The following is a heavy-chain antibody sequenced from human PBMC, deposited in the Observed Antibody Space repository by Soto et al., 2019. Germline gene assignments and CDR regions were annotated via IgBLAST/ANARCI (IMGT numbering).Heavy chain of an antibody. D-gene: IGHD3-3*01. V-gene: IGHV3-23*01. J-gene: IGHJ4*02. Sequence: PGGSLRLSCAASGFTFSSYAMSWVRQAPGKGLEWVSAISGSGGSTYYADSVKGRFTISRDNSKNTLYLQMNSLRAEDTAVYYCAKTSDYDFWSGPTSDYWGQGSLVTVSS. CDR2: ISGSGGST. CDR3: AKTSDYDFWSGPTSDY. CDR1: GFTFSSYA.